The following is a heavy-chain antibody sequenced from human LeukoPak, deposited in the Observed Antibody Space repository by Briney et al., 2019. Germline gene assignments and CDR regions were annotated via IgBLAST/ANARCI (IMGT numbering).Heavy chain of an antibody. J-gene: IGHJ4*02. CDR3: AKSPAPYCGGDCYLDY. Sequence: GGSLRLSCAGSGFTFSSYAMSWVRQAPGKGLEWVSAISGSGADTYYADSVKGRFTIPRDNSKNTLFLQMNSLRAEDTAVYYCAKSPAPYCGGDCYLDYWGQGTLVTVSS. V-gene: IGHV3-23*01. D-gene: IGHD2-21*01. CDR1: GFTFSSYA. CDR2: ISGSGADT.